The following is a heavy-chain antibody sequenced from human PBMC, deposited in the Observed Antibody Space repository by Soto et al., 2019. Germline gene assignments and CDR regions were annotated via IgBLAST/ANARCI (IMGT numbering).Heavy chain of an antibody. CDR3: TTDFSTMINWGGPFVGFDI. CDR2: IKSKTDGGTT. D-gene: IGHD3-22*01. V-gene: IGHV3-15*07. CDR1: GFTFSNAW. J-gene: IGHJ3*02. Sequence: GGSLRLSCAASGFTFSNAWMNWVRQAPGKGLEWVGRIKSKTDGGTTDYAAPVKGRFTISRDDSKNTLYLQMNSLKTEDTAVYYCTTDFSTMINWGGPFVGFDIWGQGTMVTVSS.